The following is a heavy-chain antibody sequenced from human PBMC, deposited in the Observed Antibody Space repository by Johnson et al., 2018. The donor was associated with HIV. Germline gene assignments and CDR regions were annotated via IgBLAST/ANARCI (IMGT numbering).Heavy chain of an antibody. CDR1: GFSLITHD. CDR3: AKDLSSSSL. Sequence: VQPGRSLRLSCAASGFSLITHDFLWVRQAPGRGLECLALTCYGGSDKYNADSVKGRFTISRDISKNTLSLKMNSLRGGDTAVYYCAKDLSSSSLWGQGTMVTVSS. CDR2: TCYGGSDK. V-gene: IGHV3-33*06. J-gene: IGHJ3*01. D-gene: IGHD6-6*01.